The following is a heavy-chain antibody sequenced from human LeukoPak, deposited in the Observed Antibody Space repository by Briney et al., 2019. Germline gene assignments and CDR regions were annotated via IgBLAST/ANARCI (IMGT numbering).Heavy chain of an antibody. D-gene: IGHD5-24*01. CDR2: ISAYNGNT. V-gene: IGHV1-18*01. CDR3: ARAASRDGYNDY. CDR1: GYTFTSYG. J-gene: IGHJ4*02. Sequence: ASVKVSCTASGYTFTSYGISWVRQAPGQGLEWMGWISAYNGNTNYAQKLQGRVTMTTDTSTSTAYMELRSLRSDDTAVYYCARAASRDGYNDYWGQGTLVTVPS.